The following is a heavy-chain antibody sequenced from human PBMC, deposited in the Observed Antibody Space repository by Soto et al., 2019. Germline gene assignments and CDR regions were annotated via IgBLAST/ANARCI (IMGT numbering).Heavy chain of an antibody. Sequence: ASETLCLTCAVSGGSISSGGYSWSWIRQPPGKGLEWIGEINHSGSTNYNPSLKSRVTISVDTSKNQFSLKLSSVTAADTAVYYCARGLVTFGGVIAGYYYYGMDVWGQGTTVTVSS. J-gene: IGHJ6*02. CDR1: GGSISSGGYS. V-gene: IGHV4-30-2*01. CDR2: INHSGST. D-gene: IGHD3-16*02. CDR3: ARGLVTFGGVIAGYYYYGMDV.